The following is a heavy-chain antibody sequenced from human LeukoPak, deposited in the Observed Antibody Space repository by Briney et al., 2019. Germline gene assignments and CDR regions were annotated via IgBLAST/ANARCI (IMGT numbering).Heavy chain of an antibody. CDR3: ARIGVSNAFDS. J-gene: IGHJ4*02. V-gene: IGHV3-7*05. CDR2: IKQDGSEK. D-gene: IGHD4-11*01. CDR1: GFTFSNYW. Sequence: GGSLRLSCAASGFTFSNYWMGWVRQAPGRGLERVANIKQDGSEKYYVDSVKGRFTVSRDNAKNSLYLQMNSLRAEDTAVYHCARIGVSNAFDSWGQGTLVTVSP.